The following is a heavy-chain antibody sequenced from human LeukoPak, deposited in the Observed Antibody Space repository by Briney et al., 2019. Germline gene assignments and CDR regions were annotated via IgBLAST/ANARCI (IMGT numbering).Heavy chain of an antibody. V-gene: IGHV3-23*01. J-gene: IGHJ5*02. D-gene: IGHD3-3*01. CDR1: GFTFSSYG. CDR3: ARSADTIFGVITHKWFDP. Sequence: GGSLRLSCSASGFTFSSYGMSWVRQAPGKGLEWVSDISGSGGGTSHADSVKGRFTISRDNSKNTVYLQMNSLRAEDTAVYYFARSADTIFGVITHKWFDPWGQGTLVTVSA. CDR2: ISGSGGGT.